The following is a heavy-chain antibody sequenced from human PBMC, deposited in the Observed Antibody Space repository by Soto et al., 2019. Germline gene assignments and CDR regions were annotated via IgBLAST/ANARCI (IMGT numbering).Heavy chain of an antibody. J-gene: IGHJ6*02. CDR3: ARDGDTIVVVVAARNYYGMDV. CDR1: GFTFSSYA. CDR2: ISYDGSNK. V-gene: IGHV3-30-3*01. Sequence: PGGSLRLSCAASGFTFSSYAMHWVRQAPGKGLEWVAVISYDGSNKYYADSVKGRFTISRDNSKNTLYLQMNSLRAEDTAVYYCARDGDTIVVVVAARNYYGMDVWGQGTSVTVSS. D-gene: IGHD2-15*01.